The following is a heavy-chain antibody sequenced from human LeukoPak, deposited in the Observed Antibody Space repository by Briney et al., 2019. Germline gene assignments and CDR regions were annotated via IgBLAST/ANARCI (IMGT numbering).Heavy chain of an antibody. CDR2: ISSSGSII. J-gene: IGHJ1*01. Sequence: GGSLRLSCAASGFTFSDYYMSWVRQAPGKGLEWVSYISSSGSIIYYAHSVKGRFTISRDNAKNSMYLQMNSLRAEDTAVYYCPRGKYDSSPLLQHWGPGTLVTVSP. CDR3: PRGKYDSSPLLQH. D-gene: IGHD3-22*01. V-gene: IGHV3-11*01. CDR1: GFTFSDYY.